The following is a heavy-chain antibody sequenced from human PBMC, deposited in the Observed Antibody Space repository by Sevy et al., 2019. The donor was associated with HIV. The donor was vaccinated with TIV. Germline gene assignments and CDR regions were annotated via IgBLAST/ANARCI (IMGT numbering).Heavy chain of an antibody. J-gene: IGHJ6*02. CDR3: AHAPPDYGDYGLYYYYYYGMDV. CDR2: IYWNDDK. V-gene: IGHV2-5*01. CDR1: GFSLSTSGVG. D-gene: IGHD4-17*01. Sequence: SGPTLVKPTQTLTLTCTFSGFSLSTSGVGVGWIRQPPGKALEWLALIYWNDDKRYSPSRKSRLTITKDTAKNQVVLTMTNMDPVDTATYDCAHAPPDYGDYGLYYYYYYGMDVWGQGTTVTVSS.